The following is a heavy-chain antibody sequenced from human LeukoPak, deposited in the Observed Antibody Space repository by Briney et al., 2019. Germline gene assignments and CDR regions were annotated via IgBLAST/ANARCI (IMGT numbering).Heavy chain of an antibody. D-gene: IGHD6-19*01. CDR2: IKSKNDGETT. V-gene: IGHV3-15*07. CDR1: GGSISSSNW. Sequence: PSETLSLTCAVSGGSISSSNWWSWVRQAPGKGLEWVGRIKSKNDGETTDYGAPVKGRFTISRDDSKNTVYLQMNSLKTEDTAMYYCVAESSRYSSDWYVFFGYWGQGSLVTVSS. CDR3: VAESSRYSSDWYVFFGY. J-gene: IGHJ1*01.